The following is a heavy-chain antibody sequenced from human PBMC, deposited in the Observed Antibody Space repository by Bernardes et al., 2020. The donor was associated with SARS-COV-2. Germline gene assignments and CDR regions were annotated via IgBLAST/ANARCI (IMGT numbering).Heavy chain of an antibody. V-gene: IGHV3-7*01. CDR3: ARIYSTSSFDFDY. CDR2: INQDGSET. CDR1: GYTLTEFP. J-gene: IGHJ4*02. Sequence: SCKVSGYTLTEFPMTWVRQAPGKGLEWVANINQDGSETFYVDSVKGRFTISRDNAKNSLFMEMNTLRAEDTAVYYCARIYSTSSFDFDYWGQGTLVTVSS. D-gene: IGHD6-6*01.